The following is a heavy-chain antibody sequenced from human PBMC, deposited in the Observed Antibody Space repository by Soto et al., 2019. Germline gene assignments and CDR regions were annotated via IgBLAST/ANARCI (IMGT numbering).Heavy chain of an antibody. CDR1: GGSFSGYY. V-gene: IGHV4-34*01. D-gene: IGHD5-18*01. J-gene: IGHJ4*02. CDR2: INHSGST. Sequence: VYGGSFSGYYWSWIRQPPGKGLEWIGEINHSGSTNYNPSLKSRVTISVDTSKNQFSLKLSSVTAADTAVYYCARGGGYSYGSNNWGQGTLVTVSS. CDR3: ARGGGYSYGSNN.